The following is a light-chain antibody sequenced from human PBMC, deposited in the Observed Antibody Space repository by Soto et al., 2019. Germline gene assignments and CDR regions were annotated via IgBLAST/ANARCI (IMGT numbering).Light chain of an antibody. Sequence: EIVLTQSPGTQSLSPGERVTLSCRTSQSVSSSSLAWYQQKPGQAPRLLIYGASSRATGMPDRFSGSGSGTDFTLTISRLEPEDFAVYYCHQYDSPPNTFGQGTKLEI. V-gene: IGKV3-20*01. CDR2: GAS. CDR3: HQYDSPPNT. CDR1: QSVSSSS. J-gene: IGKJ2*01.